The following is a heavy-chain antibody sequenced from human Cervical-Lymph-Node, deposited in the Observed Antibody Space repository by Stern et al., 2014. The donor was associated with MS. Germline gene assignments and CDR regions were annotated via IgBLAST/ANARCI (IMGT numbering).Heavy chain of an antibody. D-gene: IGHD3-22*01. V-gene: IGHV4-31*03. Sequence: QVQLVQSGPGLVKPSQTLSLTCTVSGGSISSGGHYWTWVRQHQGKGLEWIGNIYYSGTTNYNPSLKSRVSISVDTSENQFSLKLRSVTAADTAVYYCARDRIFSSGYYYFDKWGQGTLVTVSS. CDR3: ARDRIFSSGYYYFDK. CDR1: GGSISSGGHY. J-gene: IGHJ4*02. CDR2: IYYSGTT.